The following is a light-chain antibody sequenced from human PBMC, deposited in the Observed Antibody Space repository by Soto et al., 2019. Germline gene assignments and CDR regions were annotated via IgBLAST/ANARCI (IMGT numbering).Light chain of an antibody. CDR1: QSIDTW. V-gene: IGKV1-5*03. J-gene: IGKJ1*01. Sequence: IPMTQSPSTLSASVGDRVTITCRASQSIDTWLAWHQQKPGRAPKLLISKASTLESGVPSRFSGSGSGTDFTLTISGLQPDDFAIYYCQQYNSYRAFGQGTKVDIK. CDR3: QQYNSYRA. CDR2: KAS.